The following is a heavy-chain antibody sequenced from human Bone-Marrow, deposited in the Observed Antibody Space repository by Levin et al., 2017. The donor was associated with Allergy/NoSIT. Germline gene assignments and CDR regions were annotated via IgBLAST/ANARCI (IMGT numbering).Heavy chain of an antibody. Sequence: SETLSLTCTVSGGSISGSNFYWGWIRQSPTKGLEWIGGIFYPGTTNYNPSLKSRVTISVDTSKNQFSLKMRSMTAADTAVYYCARDYYVSGSNRRPYYYYGMDVWGQGTTVTVSS. J-gene: IGHJ6*02. D-gene: IGHD3-10*01. CDR3: ARDYYVSGSNRRPYYYYGMDV. CDR2: IFYPGTT. V-gene: IGHV4-39*07. CDR1: GGSISGSNFY.